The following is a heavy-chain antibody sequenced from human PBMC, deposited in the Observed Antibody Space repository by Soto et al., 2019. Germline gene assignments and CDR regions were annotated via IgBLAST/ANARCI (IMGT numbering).Heavy chain of an antibody. CDR3: AKDVEGGSLFRGAFDY. J-gene: IGHJ4*02. CDR1: RFTFTSYA. Sequence: GGSLRLSCVASRFTFTSYAISWVRHSPWKWLGWVAAISASGGATIHADSGKGRRTISRDNSKNTLYLQMNSLRAEDTAVYYCAKDVEGGSLFRGAFDYWGQGTQVTVSS. D-gene: IGHD1-26*01. V-gene: IGHV3-23*01. CDR2: ISASGGAT.